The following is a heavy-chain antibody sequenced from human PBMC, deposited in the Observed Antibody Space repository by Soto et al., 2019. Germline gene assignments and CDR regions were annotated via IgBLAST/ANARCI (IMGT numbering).Heavy chain of an antibody. V-gene: IGHV3-21*01. CDR1: GFTFSSYS. CDR2: IISSSSYI. Sequence: GGSLRLSCAASGFTFSSYSMNWVRQAPGKGLEWVSSIISSSSYINYADSVKGRFTISRDNAKNSLYLQMNSLRAEDTAVYYCARNLLGPGIAVAGFDYWGQGTLVTVSS. D-gene: IGHD6-19*01. CDR3: ARNLLGPGIAVAGFDY. J-gene: IGHJ4*02.